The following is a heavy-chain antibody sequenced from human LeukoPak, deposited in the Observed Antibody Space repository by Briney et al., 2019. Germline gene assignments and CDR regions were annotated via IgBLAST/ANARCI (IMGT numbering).Heavy chain of an antibody. CDR2: ISYNGSTK. J-gene: IGHJ6*02. Sequence: GESLRLSCAASGCTFGSYYMRWVRQAPGKGLEWVGVISYNGSTKYYADSVKGRFTIHRDNSKNTLYLQMHSLRAEDTAVYYCAKESPPAYCSGGSCYPSYYYYGMDVWGQGTTVTVSS. D-gene: IGHD2-15*01. V-gene: IGHV3-30*18. CDR3: AKESPPAYCSGGSCYPSYYYYGMDV. CDR1: GCTFGSYY.